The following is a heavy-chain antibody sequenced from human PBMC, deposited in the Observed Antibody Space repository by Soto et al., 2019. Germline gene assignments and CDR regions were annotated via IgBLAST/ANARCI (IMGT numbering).Heavy chain of an antibody. D-gene: IGHD6-13*01. J-gene: IGHJ6*02. CDR1: GFNVTSKY. CDR2: IYSGGTT. CDR3: AREGIAAAPGYYGMDV. V-gene: IGHV3-53*01. Sequence: PGGSLRLSCAASGFNVTSKYMNWVRRAPGKGLEWVSIIYSGGTTYYADSVKGRFTISRDNSKNTLFLQLNTLGADDTAVYFCAREGIAAAPGYYGMDVWGQGTTVTVYS.